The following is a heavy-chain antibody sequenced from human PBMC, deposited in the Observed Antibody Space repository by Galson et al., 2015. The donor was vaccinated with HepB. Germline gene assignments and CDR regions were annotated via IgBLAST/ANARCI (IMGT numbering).Heavy chain of an antibody. CDR1: GFTFNNYA. J-gene: IGHJ4*02. CDR3: AKDSLGDDEFICSFDY. D-gene: IGHD3-16*01. Sequence: SLRLSCAASGFTFNNYAMNWVRQTAGKGLEWVAALSISGDDAYYAGSVKGRFTISRDNSKNTLFLQMNSLRAEDTAIYYCAKDSLGDDEFICSFDYWGQGALVTVSS. V-gene: IGHV3-23*01. CDR2: LSISGDDA.